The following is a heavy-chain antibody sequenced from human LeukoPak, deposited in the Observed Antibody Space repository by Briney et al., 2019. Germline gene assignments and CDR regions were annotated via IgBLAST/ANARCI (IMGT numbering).Heavy chain of an antibody. J-gene: IGHJ4*02. D-gene: IGHD3-22*01. CDR2: INHRGST. CDR1: GGSFSGYY. Sequence: SETLSLTCAVNGGSFSGYYWSWIRQPPGKGLEWIGEINHRGSTKYNPALKSRITISVDRTKIQFSLNLNSVTAADTVVYYCARANYDGSDYWGQGTLVTVSS. V-gene: IGHV4-34*01. CDR3: ARANYDGSDY.